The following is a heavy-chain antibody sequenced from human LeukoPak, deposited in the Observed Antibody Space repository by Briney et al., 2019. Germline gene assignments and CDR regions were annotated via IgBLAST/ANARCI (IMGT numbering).Heavy chain of an antibody. J-gene: IGHJ5*02. CDR3: ARLPVAAKGWFDP. CDR1: GGSISSYY. D-gene: IGHD2-15*01. V-gene: IGHV4-59*08. Sequence: SSETLSLTCTVSGGSISSYYWSWIRQPPGKGLEWIGDIYYSGSTNYNPSLKSRVTISVDTSKNQFSLKLSSVTAADTAVYYCARLPVAAKGWFDPWGQGTLVTVSS. CDR2: IYYSGST.